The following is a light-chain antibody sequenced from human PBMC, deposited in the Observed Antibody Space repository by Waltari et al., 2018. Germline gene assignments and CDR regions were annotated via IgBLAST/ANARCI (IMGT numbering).Light chain of an antibody. CDR1: QSVSSSY. V-gene: IGKV3-20*01. CDR3: QQYGSSPFT. CDR2: GAS. Sequence: EIALTQSPGTLSLSPGEGATLSCSASQSVSSSYLAWYQQKPGQAPRLLMHGASSRASGIPDRFSGSGSGTDFTLTISRLEPEDFAVYYCQQYGSSPFTFGQGTKVEIK. J-gene: IGKJ2*01.